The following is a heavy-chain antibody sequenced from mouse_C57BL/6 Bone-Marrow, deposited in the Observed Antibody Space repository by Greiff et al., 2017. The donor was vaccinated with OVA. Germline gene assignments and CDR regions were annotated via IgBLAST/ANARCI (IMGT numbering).Heavy chain of an antibody. CDR1: GYTFTSYW. Sequence: QVQLQQPGAELVMPGASVKLSCKASGYTFTSYWMHWVKQTPGKGLEWIGEIDPSGSYTNYNQKFKGQSTLTVDKSSSTAYMQLSSLTSEDSAVYYSARGWLQQDYWGKGTTLTVSS. J-gene: IGHJ2*01. CDR3: ARGWLQQDY. D-gene: IGHD2-3*01. CDR2: IDPSGSYT. V-gene: IGHV1-69*01.